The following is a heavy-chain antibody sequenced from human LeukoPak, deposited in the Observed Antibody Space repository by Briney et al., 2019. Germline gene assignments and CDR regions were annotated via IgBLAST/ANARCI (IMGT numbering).Heavy chain of an antibody. Sequence: ASVNVSCKASGYTFTSYDINWVRQATGQGLEWMGWMNPNSGNTGYAQKFQGRVTMTRNTSISTAYMELSSLRSEDTAVYYCARGGYDSSGYYFTFDYWGQGTLVTVSS. D-gene: IGHD3-22*01. J-gene: IGHJ4*02. CDR3: ARGGYDSSGYYFTFDY. V-gene: IGHV1-8*01. CDR1: GYTFTSYD. CDR2: MNPNSGNT.